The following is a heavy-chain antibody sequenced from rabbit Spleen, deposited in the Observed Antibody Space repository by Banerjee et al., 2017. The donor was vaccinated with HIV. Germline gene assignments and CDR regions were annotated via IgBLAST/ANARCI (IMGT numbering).Heavy chain of an antibody. CDR3: ARSGDMWYTYFVL. D-gene: IGHD2-1*01. CDR1: GFYFRSSYY. J-gene: IGHJ4*01. V-gene: IGHV1S40*01. CDR2: IYTGSGST. Sequence: QAVEEAGGDLVKPGAALTLTCTASGFYFRSSYYMSWVRQAPGKGLEWIACIYTGSGSTWYASWVNGRFTISKTSSTTVTLQMTSLADADSAAYFCARSGDMWYTYFVLWGPVTLVTV.